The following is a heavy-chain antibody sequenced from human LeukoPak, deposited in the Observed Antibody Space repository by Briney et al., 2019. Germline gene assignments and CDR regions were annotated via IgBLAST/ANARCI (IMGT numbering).Heavy chain of an antibody. CDR1: GGSISSYY. V-gene: IGHV4-59*12. D-gene: IGHD2/OR15-2a*01. J-gene: IGHJ4*02. CDR3: ASTDPYFFDY. CDR2: IYYSGST. Sequence: PSETLSLTCTVSGGSISSYYWSWIRQPPGKGLEWIGYIYYSGSTNYNPSLKSRVTISVKTSKNQFSLKLSSVTAADTAVYYCASTDPYFFDYWGQGTLVTVSS.